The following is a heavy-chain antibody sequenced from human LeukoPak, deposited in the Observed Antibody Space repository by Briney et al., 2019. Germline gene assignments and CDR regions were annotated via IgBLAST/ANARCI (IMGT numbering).Heavy chain of an antibody. CDR3: ARDKILGASYFDY. Sequence: GRSLRLSCAASGFTFSSYGMHWVRQAPGKGLEWVAVISYDGSNKYYADSVKGRFTISRDNSKNTLYLQMNSLRAEDTAVYYCARDKILGASYFDYWGQGSLVTVSS. CDR1: GFTFSSYG. CDR2: ISYDGSNK. J-gene: IGHJ4*02. D-gene: IGHD1-26*01. V-gene: IGHV3-30*03.